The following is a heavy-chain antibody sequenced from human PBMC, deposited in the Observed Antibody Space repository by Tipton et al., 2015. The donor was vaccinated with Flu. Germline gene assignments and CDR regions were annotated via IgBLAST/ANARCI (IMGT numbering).Heavy chain of an antibody. CDR3: ARGRGYCITTPCLLPFDF. CDR2: IYSGGST. D-gene: IGHD2-2*01. CDR1: GFSVSSNY. J-gene: IGHJ4*02. Sequence: VQLVQSGGGLIQRGGSLRLSCGVSGFSVSSNYMTWVRQAPGKGLEWVSVIYSGGSTYSADSVKGRFTISRDNSKNTLYLQMNSLRAEDTAAYYCARGRGYCITTPCLLPFDFWGQGSLVTVSS. V-gene: IGHV3-53*01.